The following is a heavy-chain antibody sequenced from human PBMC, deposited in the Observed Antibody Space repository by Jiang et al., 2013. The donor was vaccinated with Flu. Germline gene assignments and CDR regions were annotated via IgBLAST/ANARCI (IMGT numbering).Heavy chain of an antibody. CDR2: VIPIFGKV. J-gene: IGHJ4*02. CDR1: GDYFSSYA. D-gene: IGHD5-18*01. Sequence: KPGSSVKVSCKASGDYFSSYAISWVRQAPGQGLEWMGGVIPIFGKVDYAQKFQGRVTITAADESTSTAYMELSGLTSEDTAVYYCARGVGGYSYGYVLYWGQGTLVTVSS. V-gene: IGHV1-69*01. CDR3: ARGVGGYSYGYVLY.